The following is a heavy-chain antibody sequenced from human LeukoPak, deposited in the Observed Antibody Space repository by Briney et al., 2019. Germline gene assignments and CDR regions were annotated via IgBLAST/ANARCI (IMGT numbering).Heavy chain of an antibody. CDR1: GASISSTSYY. Sequence: SETLSLTCTVSGASISSTSYYWGCFRQPPGKGLECIGNIHYSGSTYYDPSLKSRVTISVDTSKNQFSLKLSSVTAADTAVYYCARAVVVPAPDYYYYYMDVWGKGTTVTVSS. V-gene: IGHV4-39*01. J-gene: IGHJ6*03. D-gene: IGHD2-2*01. CDR3: ARAVVVPAPDYYYYYMDV. CDR2: IHYSGST.